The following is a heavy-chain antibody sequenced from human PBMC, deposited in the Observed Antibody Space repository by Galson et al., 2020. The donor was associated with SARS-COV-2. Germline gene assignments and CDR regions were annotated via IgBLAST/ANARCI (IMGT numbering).Heavy chain of an antibody. D-gene: IGHD6-19*01. Sequence: SATLSLTCGVSGGSISGTSHYWSWVRQPAGKGLEWIGRIHTSGSTNYNPSLKSRVIISVDTSKNQFSLKLSSVTAADTAVYYCAAGPVAGTGEWGQGTLVTVSS. J-gene: IGHJ4*02. CDR2: IHTSGST. CDR1: GGSISGTSHY. V-gene: IGHV4-61*02. CDR3: AAGPVAGTGE.